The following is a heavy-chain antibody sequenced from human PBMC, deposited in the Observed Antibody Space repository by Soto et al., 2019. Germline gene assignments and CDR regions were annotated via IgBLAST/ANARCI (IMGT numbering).Heavy chain of an antibody. D-gene: IGHD3-3*01. CDR2: IIAYNCNT. CDR3: ARDPTRIKIFGVVTSDAYYYYGMDV. V-gene: IGHV1-18*01. Sequence: SXKVSYKASGYTXTSYGISLVRQAPGQGLEWMGWIIAYNCNTNYEQKLQGRVTMTTDTSTSTAYMELRSLRYDDTAVYYCARDPTRIKIFGVVTSDAYYYYGMDVWGQGTTVTVSS. CDR1: GYTXTSYG. J-gene: IGHJ6*02.